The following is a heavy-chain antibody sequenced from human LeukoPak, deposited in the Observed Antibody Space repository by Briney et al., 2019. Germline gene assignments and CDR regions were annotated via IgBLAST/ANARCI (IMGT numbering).Heavy chain of an antibody. D-gene: IGHD2-15*01. Sequence: PSETLSLTCTVSGGSISSGGYYWSWIRQPPGKGLEWNGYIYHSGSTYYNPSLKSRVTISVDRSKNQFSLKLSSVTAADTAVYYCARRGSVWGPLLEYYFDYWGQGTLVTVSS. CDR2: IYHSGST. CDR3: ARRGSVWGPLLEYYFDY. J-gene: IGHJ4*02. V-gene: IGHV4-30-2*01. CDR1: GGSISSGGYY.